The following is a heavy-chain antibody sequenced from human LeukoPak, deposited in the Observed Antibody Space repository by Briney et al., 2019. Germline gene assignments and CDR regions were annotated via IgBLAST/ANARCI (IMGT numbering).Heavy chain of an antibody. CDR2: INHSGST. J-gene: IGHJ4*02. CDR3: ARGSSIAVAGTLNY. D-gene: IGHD6-19*01. Sequence: PSETLPLTCAVYGGSFSGYYWSWIRQPPGKGLEWIGEINHSGSTNYNPSLKSRVTISVDTSKNQFSLKLSSVTAADTAVYYCARGSSIAVAGTLNYWGQGTLVTVSS. CDR1: GGSFSGYY. V-gene: IGHV4-34*01.